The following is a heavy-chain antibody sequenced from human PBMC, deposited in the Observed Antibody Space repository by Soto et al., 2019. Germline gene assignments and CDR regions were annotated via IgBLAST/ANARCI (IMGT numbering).Heavy chain of an antibody. D-gene: IGHD4-4*01. CDR1: GFTFSSYS. CDR2: ISSSTSTI. J-gene: IGHJ5*02. Sequence: PGGSLRLSCAASGFTFSSYSMNWFRQAPGKGLEWVSYISSSTSTIFYADSVRGRFTISRDNAKNSLYLQMNSLRDEDTAVYYGAREGLHYNWFDPWGQGTLVIVAS. CDR3: AREGLHYNWFDP. V-gene: IGHV3-48*02.